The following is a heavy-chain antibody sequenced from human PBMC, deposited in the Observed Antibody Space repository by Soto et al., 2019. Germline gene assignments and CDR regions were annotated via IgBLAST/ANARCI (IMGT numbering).Heavy chain of an antibody. V-gene: IGHV3-23*01. D-gene: IGHD3-10*01. Sequence: EVPLLESGGGLVQPGGSLRLSCAASGFTFSSYAMSWVRQAPGKGLEWVSAISGSGGSTYYADSVKGRFTISRDNSKNTLYRQMNGLGAEGTAVYYCGKGGVRSMWGVCYFDYWGQGTLVTVSS. J-gene: IGHJ4*02. CDR1: GFTFSSYA. CDR2: ISGSGGST. CDR3: GKGGVRSMWGVCYFDY.